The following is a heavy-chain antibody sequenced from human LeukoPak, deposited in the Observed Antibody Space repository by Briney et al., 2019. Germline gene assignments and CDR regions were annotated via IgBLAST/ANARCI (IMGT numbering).Heavy chain of an antibody. CDR3: AKVIGYCSSTSCSLFDDAFDV. CDR2: ISGDAGST. V-gene: IGHV3-43*02. Sequence: PGGSLRLSCAASGFSFDDYDMHWVRQAPGKGLEWVSLISGDAGSTYYADSVRGRFSISRDNSKNSLFLQMNSLRTEDTAFYFCAKVIGYCSSTSCSLFDDAFDVWGQGTMVTVSS. J-gene: IGHJ3*01. CDR1: GFSFDDYD. D-gene: IGHD2-2*03.